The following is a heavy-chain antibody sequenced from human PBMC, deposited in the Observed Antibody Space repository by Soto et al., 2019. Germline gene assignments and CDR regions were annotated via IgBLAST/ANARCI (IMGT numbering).Heavy chain of an antibody. CDR3: ARELCGNNCYSRYYYYAMDV. J-gene: IGHJ6*02. Sequence: GGALRLSCADSRFTLSDYYMSWIRQAQGKGLERISYISTSGSYTNYADSVKGRFTISRDNAKNSLYLQMNSLRAEDTAVYYCARELCGNNCYSRYYYYAMDVWGQGTTGTVAS. V-gene: IGHV3-11*06. CDR1: RFTLSDYY. CDR2: ISTSGSYT. D-gene: IGHD2-21*02.